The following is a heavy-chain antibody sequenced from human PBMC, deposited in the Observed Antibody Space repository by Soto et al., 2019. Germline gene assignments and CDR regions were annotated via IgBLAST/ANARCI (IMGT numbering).Heavy chain of an antibody. Sequence: QVQLVESGGGVVQPGRSLRLSCAASGFTFSTYGMHWVRQAPGKGLEWVTIITYDGSNQKYADSVKGRFTISRDNSKNTLYLQMNRLGAEDTGVYYCAKDHDSGWYNSPAPIDSWGQGTLVTVSS. V-gene: IGHV3-30*18. D-gene: IGHD6-19*01. CDR1: GFTFSTYG. CDR3: AKDHDSGWYNSPAPIDS. CDR2: ITYDGSNQ. J-gene: IGHJ4*02.